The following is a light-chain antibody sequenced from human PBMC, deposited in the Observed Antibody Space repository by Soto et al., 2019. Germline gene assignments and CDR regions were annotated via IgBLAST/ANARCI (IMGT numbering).Light chain of an antibody. Sequence: EIVMTQSPATLSVSPGERDTLSCRASQSVSNNLAWYQQKPGQAPRLLIYGASTRATGIPARFSGSGSGTEFTLTISSLQSEDFAVYYCQQYNNWPPLTFGGGTKVDIK. V-gene: IGKV3-15*01. J-gene: IGKJ4*02. CDR1: QSVSNN. CDR2: GAS. CDR3: QQYNNWPPLT.